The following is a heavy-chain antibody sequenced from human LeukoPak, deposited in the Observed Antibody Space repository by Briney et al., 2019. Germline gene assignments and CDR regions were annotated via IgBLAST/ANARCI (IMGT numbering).Heavy chain of an antibody. CDR3: ARDCLMYSSSPTCY. Sequence: PSETLSLTCAVYGGSFSGYYWSWIRQPPGKGLEWIGEINHSGSTNYNPSLKSRVTISVDTSKNQFSLKLSSVTAADTAVYYCARDCLMYSSSPTCYWGQGTLVTVSS. CDR2: INHSGST. D-gene: IGHD6-13*01. J-gene: IGHJ4*02. CDR1: GGSFSGYY. V-gene: IGHV4-34*01.